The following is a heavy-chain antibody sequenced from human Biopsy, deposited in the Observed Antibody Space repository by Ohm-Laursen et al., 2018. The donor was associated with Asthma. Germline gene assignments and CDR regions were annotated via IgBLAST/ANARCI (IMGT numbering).Heavy chain of an antibody. CDR1: GGTFSTFG. D-gene: IGHD4-17*01. V-gene: IGHV1-69*15. CDR2: IIPFYGTA. Sequence: SSVKVSCKASGGTFSTFGISWVRQAPGQGLEWMGRIIPFYGTATYAQNFQGRLTLTADESTSTAYMELSSLRSEDTAVYFCVRDYDGDYVQRHLPLAYWGQGTLVTVSS. CDR3: VRDYDGDYVQRHLPLAY. J-gene: IGHJ4*02.